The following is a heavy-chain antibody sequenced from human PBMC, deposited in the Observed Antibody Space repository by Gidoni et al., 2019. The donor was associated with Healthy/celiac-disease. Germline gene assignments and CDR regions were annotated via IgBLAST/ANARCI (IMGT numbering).Heavy chain of an antibody. CDR3: ARDATRPLEDYYYYGMDV. Sequence: EVQLVESGGGLVKPGGYLRLSCAASGFTFRSYRMNWVRQAPGKGLEWVSSISSSSSYIYYADSVKGRFTISRDNAKNSLYLQMNSLRAEDTAVYYCARDATRPLEDYYYYGMDVWGQGTTVTVSS. CDR1: GFTFRSYR. V-gene: IGHV3-21*01. CDR2: ISSSSSYI. J-gene: IGHJ6*02.